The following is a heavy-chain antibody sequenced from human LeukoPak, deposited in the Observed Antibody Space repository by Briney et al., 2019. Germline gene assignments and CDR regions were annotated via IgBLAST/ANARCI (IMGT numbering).Heavy chain of an antibody. CDR2: IWPDGSKK. J-gene: IGHJ4*02. Sequence: GGSLRLSCAASGFTFSTYAMHWVRQAPGKGLEWVAFIWPDGSKKYYADSVKGRFAISRENSKNTVCLQMNDLRPEDTALYFCAKISSSAESNFDYWGQGTLLTVSS. D-gene: IGHD6-25*01. CDR3: AKISSSAESNFDY. V-gene: IGHV3-30*02. CDR1: GFTFSTYA.